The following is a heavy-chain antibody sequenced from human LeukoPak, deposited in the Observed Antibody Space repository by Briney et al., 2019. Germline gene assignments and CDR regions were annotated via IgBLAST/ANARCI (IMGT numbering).Heavy chain of an antibody. D-gene: IGHD2-15*01. Sequence: SETLSLTCTVSGGSISSSSYYWGWIRQPPGKGLEWIGSIYYSGSTYYNPSLKSRVTISVDTSKNQFSLKLSSVTAADTAVYYCARDLVVVVAATIHYYYGMDVWGQGTTVTVSS. CDR2: IYYSGST. CDR1: GGSISSSSYY. CDR3: ARDLVVVVAATIHYYYGMDV. V-gene: IGHV4-39*07. J-gene: IGHJ6*02.